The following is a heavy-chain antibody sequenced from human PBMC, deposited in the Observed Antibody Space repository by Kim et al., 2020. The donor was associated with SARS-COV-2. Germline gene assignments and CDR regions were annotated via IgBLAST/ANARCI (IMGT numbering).Heavy chain of an antibody. CDR1: GGSLSSSSYY. Sequence: SETLSLTCTVSGGSLSSSSYYWGWIRQPPGKGLEWIGTAYYIWNTYYNPSLKSRVTISVDTSKNQFSLKMGSVTAADTAVYYCARHQRYSSVWYVAFYYYYKDCWGKRTPVPVSS. CDR2: AYYIWNT. D-gene: IGHD6-19*01. J-gene: IGHJ6*03. CDR3: ARHQRYSSVWYVAFYYYYKDC. V-gene: IGHV4-39*01.